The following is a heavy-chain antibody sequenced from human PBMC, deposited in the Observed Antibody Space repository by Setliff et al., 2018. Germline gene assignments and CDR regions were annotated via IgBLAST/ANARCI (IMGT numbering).Heavy chain of an antibody. J-gene: IGHJ3*02. V-gene: IGHV4-34*01. CDR1: GESFSNNY. CDR2: INHYGST. CDR3: ARIWNFGPNGSGIHDGFDM. D-gene: IGHD3-10*01. Sequence: PSETLSLTCSVYGESFSNNYWSWIRQPPGKGLEWIGEINHYGSTKYKSSLKSRFTISVDTSRNQFSLKLNSVTAADTAVYYCARIWNFGPNGSGIHDGFDMWGQGTMVTVSS.